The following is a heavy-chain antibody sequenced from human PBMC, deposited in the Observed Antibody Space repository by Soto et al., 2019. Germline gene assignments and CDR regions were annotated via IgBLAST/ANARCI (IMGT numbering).Heavy chain of an antibody. V-gene: IGHV4-61*01. CDR2: IYYSGST. CDR1: GGSVSSGSYY. Sequence: SETLSLTCTVSGGSVSSGSYYWSWIRQPPGKGLEWIGYIYYSGSTNYNPSLKTRVTISVDTSKNQFSLKLSSVTAADTAVYYCARVISGWYVGTDYWGQGTLVTVSS. CDR3: ARVISGWYVGTDY. J-gene: IGHJ4*02. D-gene: IGHD6-19*01.